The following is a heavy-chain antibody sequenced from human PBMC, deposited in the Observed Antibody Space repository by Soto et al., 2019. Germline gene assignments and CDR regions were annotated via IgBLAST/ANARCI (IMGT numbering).Heavy chain of an antibody. J-gene: IGHJ5*02. CDR1: GGTFSSYT. Sequence: QVQLVQSGAEVKKPGSSVKVSCKASGGTFSSYTISWVRQAPGQGLEWMGRIIPILGIANYAQKFQGRVTITADKSTSTAYMELSSLRSEDTVVYYCATGGGVVVPAAITGSNWFDPWGQGTLVTVSS. CDR3: ATGGGVVVPAAITGSNWFDP. V-gene: IGHV1-69*02. D-gene: IGHD2-2*01. CDR2: IIPILGIA.